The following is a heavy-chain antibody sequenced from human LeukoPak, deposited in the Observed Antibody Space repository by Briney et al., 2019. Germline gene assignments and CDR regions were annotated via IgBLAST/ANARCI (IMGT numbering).Heavy chain of an antibody. D-gene: IGHD3-22*01. CDR1: GGSFSGYY. V-gene: IGHV4-34*01. CDR2: INHSGST. CDR3: ARGPFYYDSSGYYL. J-gene: IGHJ5*02. Sequence: SETLSLTCAVYGGSFSGYYWSWIRQPPGKGLEWIGEINHSGSTNYNPSLKSRVTTSVDTSKNQFSLKLSSVTAADTAVYYCARGPFYYDSSGYYLWGQGTLVTVS.